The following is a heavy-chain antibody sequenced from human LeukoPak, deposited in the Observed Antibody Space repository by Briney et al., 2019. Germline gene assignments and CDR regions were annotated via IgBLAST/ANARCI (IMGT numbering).Heavy chain of an antibody. CDR2: ISYDGSNK. Sequence: GRSLRLSCVASGFTFSSYAMHWVRQAPGKGLEWVAVISYDGSNKYYADSVKGRFTISRGNSKNTLYLQMNSLRAEDTAVYYCARAHQYCSSTSCYAGFDYWGQGTLVTVPS. CDR1: GFTFSSYA. J-gene: IGHJ4*02. D-gene: IGHD2-2*01. CDR3: ARAHQYCSSTSCYAGFDY. V-gene: IGHV3-30*04.